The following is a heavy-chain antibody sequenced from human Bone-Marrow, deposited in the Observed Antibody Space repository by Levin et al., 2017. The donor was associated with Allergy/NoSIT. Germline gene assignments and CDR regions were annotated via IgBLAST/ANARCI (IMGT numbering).Heavy chain of an antibody. Sequence: GESLKISCAASGFTFSSYGMHWVRQAPGKGLEWVAVIWYDGSNKYYADSVKGRFTISRDNSKNTLYLQMNSLRAEDTAVYYCARDIVVVVAATRYYYYYGMDVWGQGTTVTVSS. CDR1: GFTFSSYG. CDR3: ARDIVVVVAATRYYYYYGMDV. J-gene: IGHJ6*02. D-gene: IGHD2-15*01. CDR2: IWYDGSNK. V-gene: IGHV3-33*01.